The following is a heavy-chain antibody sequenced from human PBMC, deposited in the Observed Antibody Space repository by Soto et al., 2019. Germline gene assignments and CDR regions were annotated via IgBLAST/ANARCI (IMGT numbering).Heavy chain of an antibody. Sequence: ASVKVSCKVSGYTLTELSMHWVRQAPGKGLEWMGGFDPEDGETIYAQKFQGRVTMTEDTSTDTAYMELSSLRSEDTAVYYCATGRLGEGDYGYYFDYWGQGTLVTVSS. D-gene: IGHD4-17*01. CDR1: GYTLTELS. J-gene: IGHJ4*02. CDR2: FDPEDGET. CDR3: ATGRLGEGDYGYYFDY. V-gene: IGHV1-24*01.